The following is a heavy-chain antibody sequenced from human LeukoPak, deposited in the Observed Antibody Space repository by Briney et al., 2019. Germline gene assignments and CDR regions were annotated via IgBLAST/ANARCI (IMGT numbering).Heavy chain of an antibody. CDR1: GYTFTGYD. J-gene: IGHJ4*02. CDR3: ARGRSSSWLLFDY. D-gene: IGHD6-13*01. Sequence: ASVKVSCKASGYTFTGYDINWVRQATGQGLEWMGWMNPNSGNTGYAQKFLGRVTMTRNTSISTAYMELSSLRSEDTAVYYCARGRSSSWLLFDYWGQGTLVTVSS. CDR2: MNPNSGNT. V-gene: IGHV1-8*01.